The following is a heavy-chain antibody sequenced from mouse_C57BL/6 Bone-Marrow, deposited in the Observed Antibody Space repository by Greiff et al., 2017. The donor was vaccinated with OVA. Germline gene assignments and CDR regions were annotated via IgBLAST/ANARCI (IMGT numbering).Heavy chain of an antibody. CDR2: ISNGGGST. Sequence: EVMLVESGGGLVQPGGSLKLSCAASGFTFSDYYMYWVRQTPEKRLEWVAYISNGGGSTYYPDTVKGRFTISRDNAKNTLYMQMSRLKSEDTAMYYCARHKSYGFDYWGQGTTLTVSS. V-gene: IGHV5-12*01. CDR3: ARHKSYGFDY. D-gene: IGHD1-1*02. CDR1: GFTFSDYY. J-gene: IGHJ2*01.